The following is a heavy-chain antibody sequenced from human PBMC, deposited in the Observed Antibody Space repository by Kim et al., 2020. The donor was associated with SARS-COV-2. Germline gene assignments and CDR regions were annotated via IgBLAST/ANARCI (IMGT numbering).Heavy chain of an antibody. V-gene: IGHV3-30*18. Sequence: GGSLRLSCAASGFTFSSYGMHWVRQAPGKGLEWVAVISYDGSNKYYADSVKGRFTISRDNSKNTLYLQMNSLRAEDTAVYYCAKARVGSGWSYYYYGMDVWGQGTTVTVSS. J-gene: IGHJ6*02. CDR1: GFTFSSYG. CDR2: ISYDGSNK. CDR3: AKARVGSGWSYYYYGMDV. D-gene: IGHD6-19*01.